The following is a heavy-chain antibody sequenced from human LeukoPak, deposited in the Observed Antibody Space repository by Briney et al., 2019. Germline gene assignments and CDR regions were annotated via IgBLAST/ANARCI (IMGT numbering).Heavy chain of an antibody. CDR1: GGSISSYY. CDR3: ARGSEADY. Sequence: TSETLSLTCTVSGGSISSYYWSWIRQPPGKGLEWIGYIYYSGSTNYNPSLKSRVTISVDTSKNQFSLKLSSVTAADTAVYYCARGSEADYWGQGALVSVSS. J-gene: IGHJ4*02. CDR2: IYYSGST. V-gene: IGHV4-59*01.